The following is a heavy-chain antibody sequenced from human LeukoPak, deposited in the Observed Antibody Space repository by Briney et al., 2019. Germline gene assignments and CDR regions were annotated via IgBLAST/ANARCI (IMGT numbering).Heavy chain of an antibody. CDR2: IYYSGTT. D-gene: IGHD2-15*01. CDR3: ARANCRGGSCYSAFDI. V-gene: IGHV4-59*01. J-gene: IGHJ3*02. CDR1: GGSISSYY. Sequence: SETLSLTCTVSGGSISSYYWSWIRQPPGKGLEWIAYIYYSGTTNYNPSLKSRVSMSLDTSTHQFSLRFDSVTAADTAVYFCARANCRGGSCYSAFDIWGQGTMVTVSS.